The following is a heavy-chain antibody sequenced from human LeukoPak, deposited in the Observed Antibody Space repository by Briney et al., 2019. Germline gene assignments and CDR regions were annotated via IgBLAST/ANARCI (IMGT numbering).Heavy chain of an antibody. CDR1: GGSISSYY. CDR3: ARDRHWTNDWVFDY. CDR2: ISYSGST. V-gene: IGHV4-59*01. D-gene: IGHD1/OR15-1a*01. J-gene: IGHJ4*02. Sequence: SETLSLTCTVSGGSISSYYWSWIRQPPGKGLEWIGYISYSGSTDYNPSLKSRVTISGDTSKNQSSLKLRSVTAADTAVYYCARDRHWTNDWVFDYWGQGTLVTVSS.